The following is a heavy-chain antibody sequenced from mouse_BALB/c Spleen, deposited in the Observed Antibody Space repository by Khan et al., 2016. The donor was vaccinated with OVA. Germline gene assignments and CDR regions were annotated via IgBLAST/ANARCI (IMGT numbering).Heavy chain of an antibody. V-gene: IGHV3-6*02. D-gene: IGHD3-3*01. J-gene: IGHJ3*01. CDR3: ARAGRWFDY. CDR2: ITSGGSF. CDR1: GYSITSGYY. Sequence: EVELVESGPGLVKLSQSLSLTCSVTGYSITSGYYWNWIRQFPGNQLEWMGYITSGGSFNYNPSLKNRISITRDTSNNQFFLKLNSVTPEDTATYYCARAGRWFDYWGQGTLVTVSA.